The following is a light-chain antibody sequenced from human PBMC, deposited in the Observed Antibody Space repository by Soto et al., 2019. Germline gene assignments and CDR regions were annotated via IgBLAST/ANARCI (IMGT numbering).Light chain of an antibody. CDR3: FSYTSFDTYV. Sequence: QTVVTQPASVSASPGQSITISCTGTSTDIGAYKFVSWYQQHPGKAPKLMIYDVTSRPSGVSNRFSGSKSGNTASLIISGLQPEDEADYYCFSYTSFDTYVFGTGTKLTVL. CDR2: DVT. V-gene: IGLV2-14*03. CDR1: STDIGAYKF. J-gene: IGLJ1*01.